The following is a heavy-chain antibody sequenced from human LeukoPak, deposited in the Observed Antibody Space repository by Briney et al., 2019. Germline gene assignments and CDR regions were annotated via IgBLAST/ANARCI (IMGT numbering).Heavy chain of an antibody. J-gene: IGHJ4*02. CDR3: ARDGDRAAARYNFDY. D-gene: IGHD6-13*01. CDR1: GGSMSSFY. CDR2: IYTSGTT. V-gene: IGHV4-4*07. Sequence: SETLSLTCTVSGGSMSSFYWSWIRQPAGKRLEWFGRIYTSGTTNYNPSLKSRVTMSVDTSKNQFYLRLSAVTAADTAVYYCARDGDRAAARYNFDYWGQGILVTVSS.